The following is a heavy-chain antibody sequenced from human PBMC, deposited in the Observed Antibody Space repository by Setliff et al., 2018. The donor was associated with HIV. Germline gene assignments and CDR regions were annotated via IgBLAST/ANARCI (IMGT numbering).Heavy chain of an antibody. V-gene: IGHV3-23*01. CDR3: AREITYKGELDH. Sequence: GGSLRLSCAASGFTFSNFAMSWVRQAPGKGLEWVSAISGGGGKTDYADSVKGRFTISRDNSKNTLSLQMDSLRAEDSAVYYCAREITYKGELDHWGLGTLVTVSS. J-gene: IGHJ4*02. CDR1: GFTFSNFA. CDR2: ISGGGGKT. D-gene: IGHD3-16*01.